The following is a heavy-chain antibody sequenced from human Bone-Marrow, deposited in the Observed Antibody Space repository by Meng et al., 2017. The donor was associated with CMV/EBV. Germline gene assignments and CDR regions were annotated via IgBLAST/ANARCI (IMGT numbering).Heavy chain of an antibody. D-gene: IGHD2-2*01. Sequence: GESLRLPRSGPGFHVSSNYMSWVRQGPGKGLEWVSVIYSGGSTYYADSVKGRFAISRDNSKNTLYLQMNSLRAEETAVYYCARGVVVPAAPEGWSEYYGMDVWGQGTTVTVSS. CDR1: GFHVSSNY. CDR3: ARGVVVPAAPEGWSEYYGMDV. J-gene: IGHJ6*02. CDR2: IYSGGST. V-gene: IGHV3-66*02.